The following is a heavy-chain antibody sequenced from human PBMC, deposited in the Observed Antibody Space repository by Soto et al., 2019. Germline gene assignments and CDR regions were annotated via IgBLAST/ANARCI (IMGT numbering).Heavy chain of an antibody. D-gene: IGHD2-2*02. V-gene: IGHV1-69*13. Sequence: SVKVSCKASGGTFSSYAISWVRQAPGQGLEWMGGIIPIFGTANYAQKFQGRVTITADESTSTAYMELSSLRSEDTAVYYCARTMDCSSTSCDIPAGMDVWGQGTTVTVSS. CDR3: ARTMDCSSTSCDIPAGMDV. CDR1: GGTFSSYA. CDR2: IIPIFGTA. J-gene: IGHJ6*02.